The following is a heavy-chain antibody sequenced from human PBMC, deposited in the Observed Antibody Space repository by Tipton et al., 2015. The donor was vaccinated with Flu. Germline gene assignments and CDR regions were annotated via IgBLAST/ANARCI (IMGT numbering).Heavy chain of an antibody. D-gene: IGHD1-26*01. V-gene: IGHV4-61*02. J-gene: IGHJ5*02. CDR3: TRGVVVGVTAPGS. CDR1: GGSISSGAYH. Sequence: TLSLTCSVSGGSISSGAYHWSWVRQPAGKGLEWIGRIFTSGSTTYNPSLESRVTISLDASKNEFSLRLTSVTAADTAVYYCTRGVVVGVTAPGSWGQGALVTVSS. CDR2: IFTSGST.